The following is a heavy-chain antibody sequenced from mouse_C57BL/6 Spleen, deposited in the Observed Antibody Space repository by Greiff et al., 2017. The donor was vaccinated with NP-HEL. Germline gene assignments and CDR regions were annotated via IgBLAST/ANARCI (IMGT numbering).Heavy chain of an antibody. CDR3: AKGTTVVATEYFDV. D-gene: IGHD1-1*01. Sequence: QVQLKQSGAELVKPGASVKISCKASGYAFSSYWMNWVKQRPGKGLEWIGQIYPGDGDTNYNGKFKGKATLTADKSSSTAYMQLSSLTSEDSAVYFCAKGTTVVATEYFDVWGTGTTVTVSS. CDR2: IYPGDGDT. J-gene: IGHJ1*03. CDR1: GYAFSSYW. V-gene: IGHV1-80*01.